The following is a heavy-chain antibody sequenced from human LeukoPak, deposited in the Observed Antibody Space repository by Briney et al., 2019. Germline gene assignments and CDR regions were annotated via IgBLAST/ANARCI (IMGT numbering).Heavy chain of an antibody. Sequence: SETLSLTCTVSGGSVSGGNYYWSWVRQPPGEGLEWIGYIYSSGGTKYNPSLKSRVTISVDTSKNQFSLNPYSVTPADTAVYYCVKSWGSTDVWGQGTTITVSS. CDR3: VKSWGSTDV. CDR2: IYSSGGT. J-gene: IGHJ6*02. D-gene: IGHD3-16*01. CDR1: GGSVSGGNYY. V-gene: IGHV4-61*01.